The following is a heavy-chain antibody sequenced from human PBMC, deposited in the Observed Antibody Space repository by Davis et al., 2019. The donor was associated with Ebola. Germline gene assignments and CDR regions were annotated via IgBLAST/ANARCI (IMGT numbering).Heavy chain of an antibody. CDR3: ARGRGTYYYYGMDV. CDR2: ISGSGGSK. V-gene: IGHV3-23*01. Sequence: PGGSLRLSCAASGFTFSSYAMSWVRQAPGKGLEWVSAISGSGGSKYYADSVKGRFTISRDNSKNTLYLQMNSLRAEDTAVYYCARGRGTYYYYGMDVWGQGTTVTVSS. J-gene: IGHJ6*02. CDR1: GFTFSSYA. D-gene: IGHD3-10*01.